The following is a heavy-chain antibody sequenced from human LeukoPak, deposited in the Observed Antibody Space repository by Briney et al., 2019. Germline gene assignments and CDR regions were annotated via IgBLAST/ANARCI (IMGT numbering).Heavy chain of an antibody. CDR2: ISAYNGNT. D-gene: IGHD6-19*01. Sequence: ASVKVSCKASGYTFTSYGISWVRQAPGQGLEWMGWISAYNGNTNYAQKLQGRVTMTRNTSISTAYMELSSLRSEDTAVYYCARDIAVAGNDAFDIWGQGTMVTVSS. CDR1: GYTFTSYG. CDR3: ARDIAVAGNDAFDI. J-gene: IGHJ3*02. V-gene: IGHV1-18*01.